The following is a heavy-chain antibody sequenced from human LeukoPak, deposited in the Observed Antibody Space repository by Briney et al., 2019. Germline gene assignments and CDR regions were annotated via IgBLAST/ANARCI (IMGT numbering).Heavy chain of an antibody. CDR2: IYYSGST. J-gene: IGHJ6*03. Sequence: SETLSLTCTVSGGSISSSSYYWSWIRQPPGKGLEWIGYIYYSGSTNYNPSLKSRVTISVDTSKNQFSLKLSSVTAADTAVYYCARGWKWNSGSYRDYYYYYMDVWGKGTTVTISS. CDR3: ARGWKWNSGSYRDYYYYYMDV. V-gene: IGHV4-61*01. CDR1: GGSISSSSYY. D-gene: IGHD1-26*01.